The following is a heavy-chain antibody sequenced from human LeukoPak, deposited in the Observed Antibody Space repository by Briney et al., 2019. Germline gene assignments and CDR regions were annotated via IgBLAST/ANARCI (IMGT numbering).Heavy chain of an antibody. CDR1: GFTVSSNS. D-gene: IGHD3-9*01. J-gene: IGHJ4*02. Sequence: GGSLRLSCAASGFTVSSNSITWVRQAPGKGLEWVSIIYTGGGTYYADSVKGRFTISRDHSQKTVNLQMNSLRAEDTAVYYCAKGGFPRYNDFLTGYYPPFDYGGQEPLATVSS. CDR2: IYTGGGT. V-gene: IGHV3-66*01. CDR3: AKGGFPRYNDFLTGYYPPFDY.